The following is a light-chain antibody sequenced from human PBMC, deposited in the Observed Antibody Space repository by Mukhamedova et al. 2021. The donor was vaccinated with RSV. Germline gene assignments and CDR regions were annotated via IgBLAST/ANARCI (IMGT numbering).Light chain of an antibody. CDR2: DAS. Sequence: GKAPKLQIYDASSLESGVPSRFSCSGSGTDFTLTISSLQPEDFATYYCQQFNSYPQKTFFGGTKVEIK. J-gene: IGKJ4*01. V-gene: IGKV1-13*02. CDR3: QQFNSYPQKT.